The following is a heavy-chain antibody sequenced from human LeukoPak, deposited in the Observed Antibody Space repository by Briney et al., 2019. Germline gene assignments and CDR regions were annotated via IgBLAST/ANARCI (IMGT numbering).Heavy chain of an antibody. V-gene: IGHV3-23*01. CDR1: GFTVSSNY. J-gene: IGHJ4*02. CDR3: AKPILPYYYDSSGYYPNYFDY. CDR2: ISGSGGST. Sequence: GGSLRLSCAASGFTVSSNYMSWVRQAPGKGLEWVSAISGSGGSTYYADSVKGRFTISRDNSKNTLYLQMNSLRAEDTAVYYCAKPILPYYYDSSGYYPNYFDYWGLGTLVTVSS. D-gene: IGHD3-22*01.